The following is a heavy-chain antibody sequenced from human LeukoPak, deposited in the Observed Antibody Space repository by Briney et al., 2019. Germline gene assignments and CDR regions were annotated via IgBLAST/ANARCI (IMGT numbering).Heavy chain of an antibody. CDR3: AKGYGSGSYYGH. D-gene: IGHD3-10*01. CDR1: GGSFSGYY. Sequence: SETLSLTCAVYGGSFSGYYWSWIRQPPGKGLEWIGEINRGGSTNYNPSLKSRVTISVETSKNQFSLKLSSVTAADTAVYYCAKGYGSGSYYGHWGQGTLVTVSS. J-gene: IGHJ4*02. V-gene: IGHV4-34*01. CDR2: INRGGST.